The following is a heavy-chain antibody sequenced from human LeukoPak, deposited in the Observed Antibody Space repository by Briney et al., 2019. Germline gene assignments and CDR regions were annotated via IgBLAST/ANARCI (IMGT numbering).Heavy chain of an antibody. CDR1: GFTFSSYG. Sequence: GGSLRLSCAASGFTFSSYGMHWVRQAPGKGLEWVAFIRYDGSNKYYADSVKGRFTISRDNSENTLYLQMNSLRAEDTAVYYCAKEYCSSTSCYISWFDPWGQGTLVTVSS. J-gene: IGHJ5*02. CDR2: IRYDGSNK. V-gene: IGHV3-30*02. CDR3: AKEYCSSTSCYISWFDP. D-gene: IGHD2-2*02.